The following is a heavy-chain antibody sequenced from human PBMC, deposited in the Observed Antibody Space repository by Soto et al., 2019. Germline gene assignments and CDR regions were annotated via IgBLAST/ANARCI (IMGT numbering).Heavy chain of an antibody. CDR3: ARPLVARLAGRKDAFDI. CDR2: IYPGDSET. V-gene: IGHV4-39*07. D-gene: IGHD6-6*01. Sequence: QLQLQESGPGLVKPSETLSLTCTVSGGSISSSSYYWGWIRQPPGKGLEWIGSIYPGDSETRYSPSFQGQVTISADKSISTAYLQWSSLQDSDTAMYYCARPLVARLAGRKDAFDIWGQGTMVTVSS. CDR1: GGSISSSSYY. J-gene: IGHJ3*02.